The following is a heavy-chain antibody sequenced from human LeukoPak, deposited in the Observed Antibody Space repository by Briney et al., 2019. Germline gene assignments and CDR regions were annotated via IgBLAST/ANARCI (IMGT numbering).Heavy chain of an antibody. D-gene: IGHD1/OR15-1a*01. Sequence: GGSLRLSCVGSGFIFRKNWLHWVRHVPGKGLVWVSQINNDGSSTVYADSVKGRFTMSRDNAKNTVFLQMNSLRPDDTALYFCVWDNFGQVVWGQGTLVTVSS. V-gene: IGHV3-74*01. J-gene: IGHJ4*02. CDR3: VWDNFGQVV. CDR1: GFIFRKNW. CDR2: INNDGSST.